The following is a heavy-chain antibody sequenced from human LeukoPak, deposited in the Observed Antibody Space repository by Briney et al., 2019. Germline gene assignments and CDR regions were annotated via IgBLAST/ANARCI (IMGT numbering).Heavy chain of an antibody. Sequence: TSETLSLTCTVSGGSISSYYWSWIRQPPGKGLEWIGYIYYSGSTNYNPSLKSRVTISVDTSKNQFSLKLSSVTAADTAVYYCARGRVGAGRPGAFDIWGQGTMVTVSS. V-gene: IGHV4-59*01. D-gene: IGHD1-26*01. J-gene: IGHJ3*02. CDR2: IYYSGST. CDR3: ARGRVGAGRPGAFDI. CDR1: GGSISSYY.